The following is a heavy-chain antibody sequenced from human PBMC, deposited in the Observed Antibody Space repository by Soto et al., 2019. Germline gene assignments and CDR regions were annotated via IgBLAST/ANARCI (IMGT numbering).Heavy chain of an antibody. CDR1: GYTLTELS. D-gene: IGHD3-16*01. Sequence: ASLKVSCKVSGYTLTELSMHWVRQAPGKGLEWMGGFDPEDGETIYAQKFQGRVTMTEDTSTDTAYMELSSLISEDTAVHYCANIQGACWGQGTLVTVSS. CDR2: FDPEDGET. J-gene: IGHJ4*02. CDR3: ANIQGAC. V-gene: IGHV1-24*01.